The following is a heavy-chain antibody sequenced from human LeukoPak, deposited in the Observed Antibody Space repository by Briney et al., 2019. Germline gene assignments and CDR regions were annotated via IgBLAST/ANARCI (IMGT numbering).Heavy chain of an antibody. CDR3: AKQPYARSLGE. CDR2: TNSGGTST. CDR1: GFPFSDVS. Sequence: PGGSLRLSCATSGFPFSDVSMSWVRQAPGKGLEWISTTNSGGTSTYYAESVKGRFTISRDNSKNTLYLQMSSLIVEDTAVYYCAKQPYARSLGEGGPGTLVSVSS. D-gene: IGHD2-8*01. J-gene: IGHJ4*02. V-gene: IGHV3-23*01.